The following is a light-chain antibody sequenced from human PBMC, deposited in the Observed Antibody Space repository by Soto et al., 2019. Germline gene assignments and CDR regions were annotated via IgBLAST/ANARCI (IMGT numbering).Light chain of an antibody. CDR1: SSNIGSNY. V-gene: IGLV1-47*01. J-gene: IGLJ2*01. CDR3: AAWDDSLSVYVV. CDR2: RNN. Sequence: QAVVTQPPSASGTPGQRVTISCSGSSSNIGSNYVYWYQQLPGTAPKLLIYRNNQRPSGVPDRFSGSKSGTSASLAISGLRSEDEAVYYCAAWDDSLSVYVVFGGGTKLTVL.